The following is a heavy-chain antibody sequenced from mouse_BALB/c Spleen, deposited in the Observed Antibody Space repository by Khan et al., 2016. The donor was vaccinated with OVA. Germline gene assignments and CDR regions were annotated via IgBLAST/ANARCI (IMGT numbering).Heavy chain of an antibody. CDR1: GYSFTGYF. D-gene: IGHD1-1*01. V-gene: IGHV1-20*02. CDR3: ARKNGSDFDY. CDR2: INPHIGET. J-gene: IGHJ2*01. Sequence: VQLKQSGPELVKPGASVKISCKASGYSFTGYFINWVMQSHGKSLEWIGRINPHIGETFYNQKFKGKAILTVDESSSTVHMELRSLASEDSAVYYCARKNGSDFDYWGQGTTLTVSS.